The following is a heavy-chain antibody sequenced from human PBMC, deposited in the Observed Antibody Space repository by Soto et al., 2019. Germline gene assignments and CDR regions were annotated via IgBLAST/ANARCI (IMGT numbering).Heavy chain of an antibody. Sequence: GGSLRLSCAASGFTFDDYAMHWVRQAPGKGLEWVSGISWNSGSIGYADSVKGRFTISRDNAKNSLYLQMNSLRAEDTALYYCAKDSSPRNGDYDYWGQGTLVTVSS. CDR2: ISWNSGSI. D-gene: IGHD4-17*01. V-gene: IGHV3-9*01. CDR3: AKDSSPRNGDYDY. J-gene: IGHJ4*02. CDR1: GFTFDDYA.